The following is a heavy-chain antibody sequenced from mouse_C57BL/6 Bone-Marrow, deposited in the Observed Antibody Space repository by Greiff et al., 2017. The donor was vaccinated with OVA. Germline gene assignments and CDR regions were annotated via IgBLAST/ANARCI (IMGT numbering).Heavy chain of an antibody. CDR1: GFTFSDYY. CDR2: INYDGSST. CDR3: ARDLWYFDV. Sequence: VQLKESEGGLVQPGSSMKLSCTASGFTFSDYYMAWVRQVPEKGLEWVANINYDGSSTYYLDSLKSRFIFSRDNAKNILYLQMSSLKSEDTATYYCARDLWYFDVWGTGTTVTVSS. V-gene: IGHV5-16*01. J-gene: IGHJ1*03.